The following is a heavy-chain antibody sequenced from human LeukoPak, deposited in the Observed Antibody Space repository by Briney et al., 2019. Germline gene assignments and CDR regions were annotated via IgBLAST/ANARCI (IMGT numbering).Heavy chain of an antibody. CDR1: GFTFTNYW. Sequence: PGGSLRLSCVASGFTFTNYWMNWVRQTPGKGLEWVATINQDGGEKYYVDSVKGRFIISRDNAKNSVYLQMDSLRVEETAVYSCVRGHLWLENWGQGTLVTVSS. V-gene: IGHV3-7*03. D-gene: IGHD3-3*02. J-gene: IGHJ4*02. CDR2: INQDGGEK. CDR3: VRGHLWLEN.